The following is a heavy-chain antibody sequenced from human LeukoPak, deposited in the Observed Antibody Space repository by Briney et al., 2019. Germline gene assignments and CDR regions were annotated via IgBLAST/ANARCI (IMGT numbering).Heavy chain of an antibody. CDR2: IIPIFGTA. Sequence: SVKVSCKASGGTFSSYAISWVRQAPGQGLEWMGGIIPIFGTANYAQKFQGRVTITADESTSTAYMELSSLRSEDTAVYYCARGPNEWELLRYFDYWGQGTLVTVSS. D-gene: IGHD1-26*01. J-gene: IGHJ4*02. CDR1: GGTFSSYA. V-gene: IGHV1-69*13. CDR3: ARGPNEWELLRYFDY.